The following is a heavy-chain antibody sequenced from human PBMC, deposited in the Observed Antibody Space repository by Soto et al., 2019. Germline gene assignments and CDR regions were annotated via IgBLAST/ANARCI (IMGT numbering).Heavy chain of an antibody. J-gene: IGHJ4*02. Sequence: SETLSLTCTVSGGSISSSSYYWGWIRQPPGKGLEWIGSIYYSGSTYYNPSLKSRVTISVDTSKNQFSLKLSSVTAADTAVYYCARLSSSWYDAYFDYWGQGTLVTVSS. CDR2: IYYSGST. CDR3: ARLSSSWYDAYFDY. CDR1: GGSISSSSYY. D-gene: IGHD6-13*01. V-gene: IGHV4-39*01.